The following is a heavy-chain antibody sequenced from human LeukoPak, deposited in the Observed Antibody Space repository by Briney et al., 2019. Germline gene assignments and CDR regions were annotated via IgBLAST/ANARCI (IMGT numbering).Heavy chain of an antibody. V-gene: IGHV3-43D*04. D-gene: IGHD3-3*02. J-gene: IGHJ6*03. Sequence: GGSLRLSCAASGFTFDDYAMHWVRQAPGKGLEWVSLISWDGGSTYYADSVKGRFTISRDNSKNSLYLQINSLRAEDTALYYCAKEAFLDSPNRPMDVWGKGTTVTVSS. CDR1: GFTFDDYA. CDR2: ISWDGGST. CDR3: AKEAFLDSPNRPMDV.